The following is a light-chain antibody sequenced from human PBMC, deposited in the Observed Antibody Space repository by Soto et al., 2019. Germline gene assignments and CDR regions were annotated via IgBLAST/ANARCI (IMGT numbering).Light chain of an antibody. CDR3: QQSGSSPPT. V-gene: IGKV3-15*01. CDR1: QSVSSN. CDR2: GAS. J-gene: IGKJ1*01. Sequence: EIGMKQSPATLSVSPGERATLSRRASQSVSSNLAWYQQKPGQAPRLLIYGASTRAKGIPARFSGSGSGTEFTLTISSLKSEDFAVYYCQQSGSSPPTCGQGTKV.